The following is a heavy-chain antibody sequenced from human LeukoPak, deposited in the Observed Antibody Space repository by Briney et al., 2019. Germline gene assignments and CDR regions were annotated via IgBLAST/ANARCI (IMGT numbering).Heavy chain of an antibody. CDR1: GGSISNSSYY. V-gene: IGHV4-39*07. D-gene: IGHD2-15*01. CDR2: IYYSGST. CDR3: AGRCSGGSCPLDY. Sequence: SETLSLTCTVSGGSISNSSYYWGWIRQPPGKGLEWIGSIYYSGSTYYNPSLKSRVTISVDTSKNQFSLKLSSVTAADTAVYYCAGRCSGGSCPLDYWGLGTLVTVSS. J-gene: IGHJ4*02.